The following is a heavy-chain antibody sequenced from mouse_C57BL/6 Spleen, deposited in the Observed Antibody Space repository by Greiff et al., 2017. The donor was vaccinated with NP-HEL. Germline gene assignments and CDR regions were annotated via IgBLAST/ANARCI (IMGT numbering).Heavy chain of an antibody. V-gene: IGHV1-80*01. Sequence: VQLQQSGAELVKPGASVKISCKASGYAFSSYWMNWVKQRPGKGLEWIGKIYPGDGDTNYNGKFKGKATLTADKSSSTAYMQISSLTSEDSAVYFCPRSDDGYRFAYWGQGPLVTVST. CDR2: IYPGDGDT. D-gene: IGHD2-3*01. J-gene: IGHJ3*01. CDR1: GYAFSSYW. CDR3: PRSDDGYRFAY.